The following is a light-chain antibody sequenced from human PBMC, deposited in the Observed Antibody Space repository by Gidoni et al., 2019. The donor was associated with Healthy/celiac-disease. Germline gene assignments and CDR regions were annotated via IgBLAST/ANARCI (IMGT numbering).Light chain of an antibody. CDR1: NIGSKN. Sequence: SYELTQPLSVSVALGQTARITCGGNNIGSKNVHWYQQKPGQAPVLVIYRDSNRPSGIPERFSGSNSGNTATLTISRAQAGDEADYYCHVWDSSTASGVFGGGTKLTVL. V-gene: IGLV3-9*01. CDR2: RDS. CDR3: HVWDSSTASGV. J-gene: IGLJ2*01.